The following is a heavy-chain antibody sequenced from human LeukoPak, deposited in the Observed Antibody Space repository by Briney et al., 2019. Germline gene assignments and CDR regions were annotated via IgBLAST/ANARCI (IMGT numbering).Heavy chain of an antibody. CDR1: GYTLTSYG. CDR3: ARTRAAMPVGELWS. Sequence: ASVKVSCKASGYTLTSYGINWVRQAPGQGLEWMGWISAYNGNTNYAQKFQGRVTMTTDTSTSTAYMELRSLRSDDTAVYYCARTRAAMPVGELWSWGQGTLVTVSS. J-gene: IGHJ4*02. V-gene: IGHV1-18*04. CDR2: ISAYNGNT. D-gene: IGHD3-10*01.